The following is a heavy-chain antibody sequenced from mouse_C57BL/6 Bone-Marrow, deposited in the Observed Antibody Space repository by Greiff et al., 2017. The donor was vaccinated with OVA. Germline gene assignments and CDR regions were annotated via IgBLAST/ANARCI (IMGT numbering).Heavy chain of an antibody. J-gene: IGHJ4*01. Sequence: VQLQQSGAELVRPGASVKLSCTASGFNIKDDYMHWVKQRPEQGLEWIGWIDPENGDTEYASKFQGKATITADPSSNTAYLQLSSLTSEDTAVYYCTKGGDYAMDYWGQGTSVTVSS. CDR2: IDPENGDT. CDR3: TKGGDYAMDY. V-gene: IGHV14-4*01. CDR1: GFNIKDDY.